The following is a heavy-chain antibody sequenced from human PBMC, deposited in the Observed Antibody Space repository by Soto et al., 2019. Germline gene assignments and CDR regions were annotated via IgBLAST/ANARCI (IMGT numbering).Heavy chain of an antibody. CDR2: INPNSGGT. CDR1: GYTFTGYY. CDR3: ARGGGVTTDYYYYDMDV. V-gene: IGHV1-2*02. J-gene: IGHJ6*02. D-gene: IGHD3-3*01. Sequence: QVQLVQSGAEVKKPGASVKVSCKASGYTFTGYYMHWVRQAPGQGLEWMGWINPNSGGTNYAQKFQGRVTMTRDTSISTAYMELSRLRSDDTAVYYCARGGGVTTDYYYYDMDVWGQGTTVTVSS.